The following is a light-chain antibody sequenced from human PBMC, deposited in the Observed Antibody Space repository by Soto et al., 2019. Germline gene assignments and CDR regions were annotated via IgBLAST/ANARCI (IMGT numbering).Light chain of an antibody. CDR3: QPRSNWPPEIT. V-gene: IGKV3-11*01. J-gene: IGKJ5*01. CDR1: QSISIY. CDR2: DAS. Sequence: EIVLTQSPATLSLSPGERATLSCRASQSISIYLAWYQQKPGQAPRLLIYDASNRATGIPARFSGSGSGTDFTLTISSLEPEDFAVYYCQPRSNWPPEITFGQGTRLDIK.